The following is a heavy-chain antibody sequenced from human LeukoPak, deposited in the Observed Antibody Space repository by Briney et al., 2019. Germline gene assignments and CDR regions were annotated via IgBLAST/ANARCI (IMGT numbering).Heavy chain of an antibody. CDR1: GYTFTSYH. D-gene: IGHD1-26*01. V-gene: IGHV1-46*01. Sequence: ASVKVSCEASGYTFTSYHMHWVRQAPGQGLEWMGIIKPNGDRKRYAQNFRGRVTMTRDTSTSTVYMELSSLRSEDTAVYYCARDTGRYSADHWGQGTLVTVSS. CDR3: ARDTGRYSADH. J-gene: IGHJ4*02. CDR2: IKPNGDRK.